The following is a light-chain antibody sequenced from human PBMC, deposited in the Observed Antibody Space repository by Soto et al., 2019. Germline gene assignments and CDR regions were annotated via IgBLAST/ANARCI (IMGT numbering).Light chain of an antibody. CDR3: SSYTSSSTHYV. CDR1: SSDVGGYNY. J-gene: IGLJ1*01. CDR2: EVS. Sequence: QSVMTQPACVSGSPGQSITISCTGTSSDVGGYNYVSWYQQHPGKAPKLMIYEVSNRPSGVSNRFSGSKSGNTASLTISGLQAEDEADYYCSSYTSSSTHYVFGTGTKLTVL. V-gene: IGLV2-14*01.